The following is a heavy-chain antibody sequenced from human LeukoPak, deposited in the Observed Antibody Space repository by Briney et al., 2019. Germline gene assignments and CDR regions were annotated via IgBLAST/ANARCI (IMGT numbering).Heavy chain of an antibody. CDR3: AKVGYSSSWYVYIDY. J-gene: IGHJ4*02. V-gene: IGHV3-23*01. D-gene: IGHD6-13*01. CDR1: GFTFSSYA. Sequence: GGSLRLSCAASGFTFSSYAMSWVRQAPGKGLEWVSAISGSGGSTYYADSVKGRSTISRDNSKNTLYLQMNSLRAEDTAVYYCAKVGYSSSWYVYIDYWGQGTLVTVSS. CDR2: ISGSGGST.